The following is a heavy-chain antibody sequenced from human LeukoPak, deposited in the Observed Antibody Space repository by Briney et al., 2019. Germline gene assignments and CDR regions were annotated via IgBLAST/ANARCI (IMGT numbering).Heavy chain of an antibody. J-gene: IGHJ4*02. D-gene: IGHD3-10*01. CDR1: GYSFPNYW. Sequence: GESLKISCKGFGYSFPNYWIAWVRPMPGKGLEYMGIIYPGDSDARYSPSFQGQVTISADKSITTAYLQWSSLKASDTAIYYCARLLVRGVTISPSDYWGQGTLVSVSS. V-gene: IGHV5-51*01. CDR3: ARLLVRGVTISPSDY. CDR2: IYPGDSDA.